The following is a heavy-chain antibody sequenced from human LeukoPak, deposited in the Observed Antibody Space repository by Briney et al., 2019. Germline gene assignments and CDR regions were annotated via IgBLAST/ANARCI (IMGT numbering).Heavy chain of an antibody. J-gene: IGHJ4*02. V-gene: IGHV4-59*01. Sequence: SETLSLTCTVSGGSISSYYWSWIRQPPGKGLEWIGYIYYSGSTNYNPSLKGRVTISVDTSKNQFSLKLSSVTAADTAVYYCARAEVLPDYYAISGGFDYWGQGTLVTVSS. CDR2: IYYSGST. CDR3: ARAEVLPDYYAISGGFDY. D-gene: IGHD3-10*01. CDR1: GGSISSYY.